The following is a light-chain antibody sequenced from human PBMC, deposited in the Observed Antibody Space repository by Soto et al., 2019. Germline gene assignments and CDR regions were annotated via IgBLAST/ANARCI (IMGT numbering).Light chain of an antibody. CDR1: QSIGRS. Sequence: DIQMTQSPSTLSASVGDRVTITCRASQSIGRSLDWYQQKPGKAPKLLIFKASTLESGVPSRFSGSGSGTEFTLTINSLQTDDFATYYCQQCDSSSYTFGQGTKLDIK. CDR2: KAS. J-gene: IGKJ2*01. V-gene: IGKV1-5*03. CDR3: QQCDSSSYT.